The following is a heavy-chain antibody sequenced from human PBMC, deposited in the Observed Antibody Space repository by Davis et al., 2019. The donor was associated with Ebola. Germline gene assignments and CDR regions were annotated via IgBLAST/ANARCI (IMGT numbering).Heavy chain of an antibody. CDR3: ARGWGVVGFYYYYYMDV. Sequence: PSETLSLTCTVSGGSISSYYWSWIRQPPGKGLEWIGEINHSGSTNYNPSLKSRVTISVDTSKNQFSLKLSSVTAADTAVYYCARGWGVVGFYYYYYMDVWGKGTTVTVSS. CDR2: INHSGST. CDR1: GGSISSYY. V-gene: IGHV4-34*01. D-gene: IGHD2-15*01. J-gene: IGHJ6*03.